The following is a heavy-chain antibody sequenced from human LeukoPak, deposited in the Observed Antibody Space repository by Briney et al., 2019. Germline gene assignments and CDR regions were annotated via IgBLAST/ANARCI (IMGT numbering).Heavy chain of an antibody. V-gene: IGHV1-18*01. J-gene: IGHJ4*02. CDR3: ARGLDSSGWYEGPEYGYFDY. D-gene: IGHD6-19*01. CDR2: ISAYNGNT. Sequence: ASVKVFCKASGYTFTSYGISWVRQAPGQGLEWMGWISAYNGNTNYAQKLQGRVTMTTDTSTSTAYMELRSLRSDDTAVYYCARGLDSSGWYEGPEYGYFDYWGQGTLVTVSS. CDR1: GYTFTSYG.